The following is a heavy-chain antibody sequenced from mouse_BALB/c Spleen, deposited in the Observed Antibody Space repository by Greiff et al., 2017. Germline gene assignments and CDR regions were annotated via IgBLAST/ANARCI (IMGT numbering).Heavy chain of an antibody. CDR2: INPYNDGT. CDR1: GYTFTSYV. Sequence: VQLQQSGPELVKPGASVKMSCKASGYTFTSYVMHWVKQKPGQGLAWIGYINPYNDGTKYNEKFKGKATLTSDKSSSTAYMELSSLTSEDSAVYDCATIYYGYGEVDYWGQGTTLTVSS. CDR3: ATIYYGYGEVDY. V-gene: IGHV1-14*01. D-gene: IGHD2-2*01. J-gene: IGHJ2*01.